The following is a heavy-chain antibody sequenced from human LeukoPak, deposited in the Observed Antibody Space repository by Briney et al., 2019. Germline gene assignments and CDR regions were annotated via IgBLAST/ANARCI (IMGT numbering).Heavy chain of an antibody. Sequence: PGGSLRLSCAASGFTFSSYSMNWVRQAPGKGLEWVSSISSSSSYIYYADSVKGRFTISRDNAKDSLYLQMNSLRAEDTAVYYCASFDGAVAEPWGQGTLVTVSS. CDR2: ISSSSSYI. D-gene: IGHD6-19*01. J-gene: IGHJ5*02. CDR1: GFTFSSYS. V-gene: IGHV3-21*01. CDR3: ASFDGAVAEP.